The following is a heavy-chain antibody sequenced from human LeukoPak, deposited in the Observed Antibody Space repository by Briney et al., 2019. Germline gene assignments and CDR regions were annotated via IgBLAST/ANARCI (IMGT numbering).Heavy chain of an antibody. Sequence: SETLSLTCTVSGGSVRSYYWSWIRQPPGEGLEWIAYIYYSGGTNYNPSLKSRVTLSVDTSKNQFSLKLRSVTAADTAVYYCVRDWEGFNFDIWGQGTMVTVSS. CDR3: VRDWEGFNFDI. CDR2: IYYSGGT. CDR1: GGSVRSYY. D-gene: IGHD1-26*01. V-gene: IGHV4-59*02. J-gene: IGHJ3*02.